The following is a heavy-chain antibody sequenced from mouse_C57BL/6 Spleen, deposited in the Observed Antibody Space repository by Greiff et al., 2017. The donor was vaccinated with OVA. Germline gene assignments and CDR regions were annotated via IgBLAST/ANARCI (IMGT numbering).Heavy chain of an antibody. CDR1: GYAFSSSW. V-gene: IGHV1-82*01. D-gene: IGHD2-5*01. J-gene: IGHJ4*01. CDR3: ARSHYSNYNYAMDY. Sequence: VKLMESGPELVKPGASVKISCKASGYAFSSSWMNWVKQRPGKGLEWIGRIYPGDGDTNYNGNFKGKATLTADKSSSTAYMQLSSLTSEDYAVYFCARSHYSNYNYAMDYWGQGTSVTVSS. CDR2: IYPGDGDT.